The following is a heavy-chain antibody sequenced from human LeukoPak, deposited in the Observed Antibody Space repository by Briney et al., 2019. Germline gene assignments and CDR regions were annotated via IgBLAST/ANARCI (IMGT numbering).Heavy chain of an antibody. Sequence: GGSLRLSCAASGFTFSSYGMHWVRQAPGKGLEWVAFIRYDGSNKYYADSVKGRFTISRDNSKNTLYLQMNSLRAEDTAVYYCAKDKKGIAVAGSGVDYWGQGTLVTVSS. J-gene: IGHJ4*02. V-gene: IGHV3-30*02. CDR3: AKDKKGIAVAGSGVDY. CDR2: IRYDGSNK. D-gene: IGHD6-19*01. CDR1: GFTFSSYG.